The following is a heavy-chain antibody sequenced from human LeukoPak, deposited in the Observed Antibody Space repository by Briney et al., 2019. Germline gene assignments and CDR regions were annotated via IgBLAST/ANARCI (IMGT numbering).Heavy chain of an antibody. V-gene: IGHV1-2*06. CDR2: INPNSGGT. Sequence: ASVKVSCKASGYTFPSYFMHWVRQAPGQGLEWMGRINPNSGGTNYAQKFQGRVTMTRDTSISTAYMELSRLRSDDTAVYYCARPTVTTFDWGQGTLVTVSS. CDR3: ARPTVTTFD. D-gene: IGHD4-17*01. CDR1: GYTFPSYF. J-gene: IGHJ4*02.